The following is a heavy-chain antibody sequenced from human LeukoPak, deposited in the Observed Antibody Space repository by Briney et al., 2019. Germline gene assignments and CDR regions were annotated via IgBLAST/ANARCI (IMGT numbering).Heavy chain of an antibody. CDR3: AITGYSSSWYYFDY. CDR1: GYTFTGYY. Sequence: ASVKVSCKAPGYTFTGYYMHWVRQAPGQGLEWMGWINPNSGGTNYAQKFQGRVTMTRDTSISTAYMELSRLRSDDTAVYYCAITGYSSSWYYFDYWGQGTLVTVSS. CDR2: INPNSGGT. J-gene: IGHJ4*02. V-gene: IGHV1-2*02. D-gene: IGHD6-13*01.